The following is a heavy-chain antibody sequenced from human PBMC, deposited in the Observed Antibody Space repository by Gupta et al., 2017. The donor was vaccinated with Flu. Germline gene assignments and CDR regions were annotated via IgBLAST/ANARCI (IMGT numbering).Heavy chain of an antibody. J-gene: IGHJ4*02. CDR3: AKDPGSGWYDFDH. CDR1: GLLFPSYA. CDR2: ISFSGGST. D-gene: IGHD6-19*01. V-gene: IGHV3-23*01. Sequence: EVELLESGGGLVQPGGSLRLPCAASGLLFPSYAISWVRQTPGKGLEWVSSISFSGGSTYYADSVRGRFTISRDNSKNTVFLQMTTLRAEDTAIYYCAKDPGSGWYDFDHWGQGTLVTVSS.